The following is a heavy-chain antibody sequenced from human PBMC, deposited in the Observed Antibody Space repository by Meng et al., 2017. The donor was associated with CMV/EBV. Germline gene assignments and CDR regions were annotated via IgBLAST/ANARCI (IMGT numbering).Heavy chain of an antibody. CDR2: IYYSGST. CDR3: ARRGAYSGYLN. D-gene: IGHD5-12*01. J-gene: IGHJ4*02. Sequence: SETLSLTCTVSGGSISSSSYYWGWNRQPPGKGLEWIGSIYYSGSTYYNPSLKSRVTISVDTSKNQFSLKLSSVTAADTAVYYCARRGAYSGYLNWGQGTLVTVSS. CDR1: GGSISSSSYY. V-gene: IGHV4-39*01.